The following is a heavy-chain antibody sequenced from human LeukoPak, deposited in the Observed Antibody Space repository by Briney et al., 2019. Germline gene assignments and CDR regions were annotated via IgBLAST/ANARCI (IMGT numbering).Heavy chain of an antibody. CDR2: IYPGDSDT. V-gene: IGHV5-51*01. CDR3: ARRLGVVPAAMLFDY. D-gene: IGHD2-2*01. Sequence: GESLKISCKGSGYSFTSYWIGWVRQMPGKGLEWMGIIYPGDSDTRYSPSFQGQVTISADKSISTAYLQWSSLKASDTAMYYCARRLGVVPAAMLFDYWGQGTLVTVSS. CDR1: GYSFTSYW. J-gene: IGHJ4*02.